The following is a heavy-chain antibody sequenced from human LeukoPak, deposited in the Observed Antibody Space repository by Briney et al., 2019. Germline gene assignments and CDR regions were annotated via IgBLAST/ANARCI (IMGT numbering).Heavy chain of an antibody. CDR2: IYPGDSDT. CDR1: GYSFTSCW. Sequence: GESLKISCKGSGYSFTSCWIGWVRQMPGKGLEWMGIIYPGDSDTRYSPSFQGQVTISADKSISTAYLQWSSLKASDTAMYYCARRRRIAAAGTDPEDYFDYWGQGTLVTVSS. J-gene: IGHJ4*02. CDR3: ARRRRIAAAGTDPEDYFDY. D-gene: IGHD6-13*01. V-gene: IGHV5-51*01.